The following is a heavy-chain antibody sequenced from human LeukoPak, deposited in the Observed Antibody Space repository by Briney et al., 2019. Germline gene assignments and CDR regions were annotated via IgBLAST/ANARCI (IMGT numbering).Heavy chain of an antibody. CDR3: ARDAGAGFDY. CDR2: ISSTSNEI. J-gene: IGHJ4*02. V-gene: IGHV3-21*06. D-gene: IGHD6-13*01. Sequence: GGSLRLSCAASGFRFSSHSMNWVRQAPGKGLERISYISSTSNEIYYVDSVKGRFTISRDDAKNSLYLQMNSLSAEDTAVYYCARDAGAGFDYWGQGTLVTVSS. CDR1: GFRFSSHS.